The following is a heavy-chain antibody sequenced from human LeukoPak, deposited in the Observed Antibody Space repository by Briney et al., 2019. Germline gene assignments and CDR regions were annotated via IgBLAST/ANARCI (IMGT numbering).Heavy chain of an antibody. J-gene: IGHJ4*02. CDR3: ASLDTAMVTWRDN. D-gene: IGHD5-18*01. CDR1: GFIFSSQW. Sequence: PGGSLRLSCEVSGFIFSSQWMSWVRQAPGKGLEWVANIKRDGSETYYVNSVKGRFTISRDNAKNSLFLQMNSLRVEDTAVYYCASLDTAMVTWRDNWGQGTLVTVSP. V-gene: IGHV3-7*03. CDR2: IKRDGSET.